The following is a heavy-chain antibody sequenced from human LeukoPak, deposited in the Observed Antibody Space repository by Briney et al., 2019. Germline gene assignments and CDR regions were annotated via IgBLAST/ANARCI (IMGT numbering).Heavy chain of an antibody. D-gene: IGHD1-26*01. Sequence: SETLSLTCTVSGGSISSGGYYWSWIRQPPGTGLEWIGYIYHSGSTYYNPSLKSRVTISVDRSKNQFSLKLSSVTAADTAVYYCARTNRGELVGVSWFDPWGQGTLVTVSS. J-gene: IGHJ5*02. CDR1: GGSISSGGYY. V-gene: IGHV4-30-2*01. CDR3: ARTNRGELVGVSWFDP. CDR2: IYHSGST.